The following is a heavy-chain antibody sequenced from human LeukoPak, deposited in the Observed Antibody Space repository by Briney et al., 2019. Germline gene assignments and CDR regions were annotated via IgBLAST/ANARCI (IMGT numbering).Heavy chain of an antibody. CDR3: ARAHYYYYYMDV. V-gene: IGHV4-61*02. Sequence: SQTLSLTCTVSGGSISSGSYYWSWIRQPAGKGLEWIGRIYTSGSTNYNPSLKSRVTISVDTSKNQFSLKLTSVTAADTAVYYCARAHYYYYYMDVWGKGTTVTVSS. CDR2: IYTSGST. J-gene: IGHJ6*03. CDR1: GGSISSGSYY.